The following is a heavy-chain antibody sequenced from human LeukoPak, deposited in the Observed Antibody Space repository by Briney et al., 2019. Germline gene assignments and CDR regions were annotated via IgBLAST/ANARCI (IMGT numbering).Heavy chain of an antibody. J-gene: IGHJ4*02. CDR1: GYTFTSYG. D-gene: IGHD2-2*02. CDR2: ISAYDVNT. Sequence: GASVKVSCKASGYTFTSYGISWGRQAPGQGLEWMGWISAYDVNTNYAQKLQGRVTMTTDTSPSTAYMELRSLRSDDTAVYYCARSRDVVVPAAIIGALVIDYWGQGTLVTVSS. CDR3: ARSRDVVVPAAIIGALVIDY. V-gene: IGHV1-18*01.